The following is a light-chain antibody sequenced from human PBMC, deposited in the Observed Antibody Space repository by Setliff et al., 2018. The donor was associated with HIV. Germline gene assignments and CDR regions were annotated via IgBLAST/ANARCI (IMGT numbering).Light chain of an antibody. CDR2: DVI. CDR1: SSDVGAYNF. V-gene: IGLV2-14*03. Sequence: QSALTQPASVSGSPGQSVTISCTGTSSDVGAYNFGSWYQQHPGRAPKLMIYDVINRNSGVSIRFSGSKSGNAASLTISGLQAEDEADYYCSSYTTSRQFVFGSGTKVTGL. J-gene: IGLJ1*01. CDR3: SSYTTSRQFV.